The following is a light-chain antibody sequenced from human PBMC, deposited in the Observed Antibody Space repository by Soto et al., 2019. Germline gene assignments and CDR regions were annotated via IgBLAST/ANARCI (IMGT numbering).Light chain of an antibody. Sequence: EIGLTQSPATLSLSPGDSATLSCRASQSIRSYLAWYQQERGQAPRLLIYDASNRATGIPARFSGSGSGTDFSLTISSLEPEDFAVYYCQQRSSWPLTFGGGTKVDIK. V-gene: IGKV3-11*01. CDR3: QQRSSWPLT. CDR1: QSIRSY. J-gene: IGKJ4*01. CDR2: DAS.